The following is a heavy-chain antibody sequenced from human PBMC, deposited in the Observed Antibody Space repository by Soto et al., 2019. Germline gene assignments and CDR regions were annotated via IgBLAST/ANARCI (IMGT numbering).Heavy chain of an antibody. CDR3: ERVNSLRCLDY. D-gene: IGHD3-16*01. V-gene: IGHV1-69*06. CDR2: IIPIFGTA. J-gene: IGHJ4*02. CDR1: GGTFSSYA. Sequence: SVKVSCKASGGTFSSYAISWVRQAPGQGLEWMGGIIPIFGTANYAQKFQGRVTITADKSTSTAYMELSSLRSEDTAVYYCERVNSLRCLDYWGQGTLVTVSS.